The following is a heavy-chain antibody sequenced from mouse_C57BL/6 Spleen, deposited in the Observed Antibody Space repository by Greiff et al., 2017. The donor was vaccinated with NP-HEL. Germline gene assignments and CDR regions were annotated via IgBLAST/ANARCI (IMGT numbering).Heavy chain of an antibody. D-gene: IGHD2-3*01. V-gene: IGHV1-53*01. J-gene: IGHJ2*01. CDR3: ARRGGYYADY. CDR2: INPTNGDT. CDR1: GYSFTSYW. Sequence: QVQLQQPGTELVKPGASVKLSCKASGYSFTSYWIHWVKQRPGQGLEWIGDINPTNGDTNYHEKFKSKATLTVAKSSSTAYMQLSSLTSEDSAVYYCARRGGYYADYWGQGTTLTVSS.